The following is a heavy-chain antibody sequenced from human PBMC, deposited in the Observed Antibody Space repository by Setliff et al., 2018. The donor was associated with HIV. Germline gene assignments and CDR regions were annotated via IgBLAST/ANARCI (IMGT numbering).Heavy chain of an antibody. J-gene: IGHJ3*01. Sequence: ASVKVSCKSSGFNFNNFGVSWVRQAPGHGLEWLGYINGYNSKTRYSPRLQGRLTLTTDTSTNTVYLELSSLISDDTAIYYCAREAPRYASGAFDFWGQGTMVT. CDR2: INGYNSKT. CDR1: GFNFNNFG. D-gene: IGHD3-10*01. CDR3: AREAPRYASGAFDF. V-gene: IGHV1-18*01.